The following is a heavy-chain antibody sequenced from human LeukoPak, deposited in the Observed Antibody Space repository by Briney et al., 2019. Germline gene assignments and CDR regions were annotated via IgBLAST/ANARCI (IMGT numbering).Heavy chain of an antibody. Sequence: ASVKVSCKASGYTFTSYGISWVRQAPGQGLEWMGWISAYNGNTNYAQKFQGRVTITADKSTSTAYMELSSLRSEDTAVYYCARDTGYYYDSSGYPSTDAFDIWGQGTMVTVSS. J-gene: IGHJ3*02. V-gene: IGHV1-18*01. D-gene: IGHD3-22*01. CDR3: ARDTGYYYDSSGYPSTDAFDI. CDR2: ISAYNGNT. CDR1: GYTFTSYG.